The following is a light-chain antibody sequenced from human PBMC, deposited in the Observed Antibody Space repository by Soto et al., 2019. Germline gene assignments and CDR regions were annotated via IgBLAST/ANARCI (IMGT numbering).Light chain of an antibody. V-gene: IGKV1-39*01. Sequence: DIQMTQSPSSLSASVGDRVTITCRASQSISSYLNWYQQRPGKASKVLIYGASTLQSGVPSRFSGSGSGTEFTLTISSLQPEDFAPYYCQQVYSISWTFGQGTK. CDR2: GAS. CDR3: QQVYSISWT. CDR1: QSISSY. J-gene: IGKJ1*01.